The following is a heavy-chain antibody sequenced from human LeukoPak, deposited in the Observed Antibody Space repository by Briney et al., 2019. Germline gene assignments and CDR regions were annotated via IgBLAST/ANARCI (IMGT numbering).Heavy chain of an antibody. CDR2: IYPGDSDT. CDR3: ARHSKVGLCSSTSCPGFLGYYYYYYYMDV. Sequence: GESLKISCKGSGYSFTSYWIGWVRPMPGKGLEWMGIIYPGDSDTRYSPSFQGQVTISADKSISTAYLQWSSLKASDTAMYYCARHSKVGLCSSTSCPGFLGYYYYYYYMDVWGKGTTVTASS. J-gene: IGHJ6*03. V-gene: IGHV5-51*01. CDR1: GYSFTSYW. D-gene: IGHD2-2*01.